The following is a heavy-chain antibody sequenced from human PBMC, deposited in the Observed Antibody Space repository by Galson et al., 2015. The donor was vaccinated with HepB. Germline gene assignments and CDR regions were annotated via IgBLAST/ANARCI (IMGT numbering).Heavy chain of an antibody. D-gene: IGHD3-9*01. CDR2: ISYDESNK. CDR1: GISLIEHT. Sequence: SLRLSCAASGISLIEHTIYWVRQAPGKGLEWVAVISYDESNKLYADSVKGRSTISRDISKNTLYLQMNSLRVEDTALYFCSRGGGLFTGYRGMDVCGQGTTVTGSS. CDR3: SRGGGLFTGYRGMDV. V-gene: IGHV3-33*05. J-gene: IGHJ6*02.